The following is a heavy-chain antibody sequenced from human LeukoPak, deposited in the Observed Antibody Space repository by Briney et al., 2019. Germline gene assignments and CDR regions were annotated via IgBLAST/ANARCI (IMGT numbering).Heavy chain of an antibody. CDR3: ARLVYDFWSGYSYFDY. CDR1: VGPISSYY. D-gene: IGHD3-3*01. Sequence: SETLSLTCTVSVGPISSYYWSWIRRPPGKGLEWIGYIYYSGSTNYNPSLKSRVTISVDTSKNQFSLKLSSVTAADTAVYYCARLVYDFWSGYSYFDYWGQGTLVTVSS. V-gene: IGHV4-59*08. CDR2: IYYSGST. J-gene: IGHJ4*02.